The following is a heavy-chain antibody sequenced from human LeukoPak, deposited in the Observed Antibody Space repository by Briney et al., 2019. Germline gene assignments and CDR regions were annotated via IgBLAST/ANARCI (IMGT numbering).Heavy chain of an antibody. CDR2: IIPIFGTA. D-gene: IGHD3-22*01. V-gene: IGHV1-69*05. CDR3: ARDLTRGYYDSSGSSPAGY. Sequence: SVKVSCKASGGTCSIYAISWVRQAPGQGLEWMGRIIPIFGTANYAQKFQGRVTITTDESTSTAYMELSSLRSEDTAVYYCARDLTRGYYDSSGSSPAGYWGQGTLVTVSS. CDR1: GGTCSIYA. J-gene: IGHJ4*02.